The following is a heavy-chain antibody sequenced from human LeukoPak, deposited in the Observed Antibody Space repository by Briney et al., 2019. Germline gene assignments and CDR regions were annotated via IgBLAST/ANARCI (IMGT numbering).Heavy chain of an antibody. D-gene: IGHD3-9*01. CDR2: INPSGGST. Sequence: ASVTVSCKASGYTFTSYYMHWVRQAPGQGLEWMGIINPSGGSTSYAQKFQGRVTMTRDMSTSTVYTELSSLRSEDTAVYYCARADFSRRLRYFDWLLDYWGQGTLVTVSP. CDR3: ARADFSRRLRYFDWLLDY. CDR1: GYTFTSYY. V-gene: IGHV1-46*01. J-gene: IGHJ4*02.